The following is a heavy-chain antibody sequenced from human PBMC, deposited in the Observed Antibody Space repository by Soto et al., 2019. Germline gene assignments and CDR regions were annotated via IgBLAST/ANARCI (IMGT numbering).Heavy chain of an antibody. V-gene: IGHV1-18*01. J-gene: IGHJ4*02. CDR2: ISAYNGNT. D-gene: IGHD4-17*01. Sequence: QVQLVQSGAEVKKPGASVKVSCKASGYTFTSYAISWVRQAPGQGLEWMGWISAYNGNTNYARKLQGRVTMTTDTSTGTVYMELWSLRSDDTAVYFCASEAPPVDSWGQGPLVTVSS. CDR1: GYTFTSYA. CDR3: ASEAPPVDS.